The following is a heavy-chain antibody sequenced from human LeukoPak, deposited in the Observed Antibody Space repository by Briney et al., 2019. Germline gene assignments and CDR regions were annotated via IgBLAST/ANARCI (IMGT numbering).Heavy chain of an antibody. CDR2: ISSSSSYT. Sequence: GGSLRLSCAASGFTFSDYYMSWIRQAPGKGLEWVSYISSSSSYTNYADSVKGRFTISRDNAKSSLYLQMNSLRAEDTAVYYCARVVYYGSGSPIDYWGQGTLVTVSS. CDR3: ARVVYYGSGSPIDY. D-gene: IGHD3-10*01. CDR1: GFTFSDYY. V-gene: IGHV3-11*06. J-gene: IGHJ4*02.